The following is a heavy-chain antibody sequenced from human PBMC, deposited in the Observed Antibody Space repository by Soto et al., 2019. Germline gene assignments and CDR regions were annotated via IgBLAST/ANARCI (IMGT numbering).Heavy chain of an antibody. CDR3: ARAEYSGYDWRY. D-gene: IGHD5-12*01. J-gene: IGHJ4*02. CDR2: INPNSGGT. CDR1: GYTFTGYY. V-gene: IGHV1-2*04. Sequence: GSVKVSCKASGYTFTGYYMHWVRQAPGQGLEWMGWINPNSGGTNYAQKFQGWVTMTRDTSISTAYMELSRLRSDDTAVYYCARAEYSGYDWRYWGQGTLVTVSS.